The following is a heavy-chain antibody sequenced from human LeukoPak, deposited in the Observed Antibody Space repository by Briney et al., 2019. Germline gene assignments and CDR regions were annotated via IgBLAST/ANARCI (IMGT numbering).Heavy chain of an antibody. D-gene: IGHD3-3*01. CDR1: GFSLSTSGVS. J-gene: IGHJ4*02. CDR3: AHRPPYYDFWSGYSAFSTFDY. CDR2: IYWNDDK. Sequence: SGPTLVKPTQTLTLTCTFSGFSLSTSGVSVGWIRQPPGKALEWLALIYWNDDKRYSPSLKSRLTITKDTSKSQVVLIMTNMDPVDTATYYCAHRPPYYDFWSGYSAFSTFDYWGQGALVTVSS. V-gene: IGHV2-5*01.